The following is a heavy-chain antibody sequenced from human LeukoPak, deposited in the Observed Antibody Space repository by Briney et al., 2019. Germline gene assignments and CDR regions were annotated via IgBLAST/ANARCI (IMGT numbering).Heavy chain of an antibody. Sequence: KPGESLRISCKASGYSFSNFWIGWVRQLPWKGLEWMGLVYPGDSEDRISPSFQGQVTISADKSISTAYLQWSSLKASDTAIYYCARQQGEQQLVGNAFDIWGQGTMVTVSS. J-gene: IGHJ3*02. CDR2: VYPGDSED. D-gene: IGHD6-13*01. CDR3: ARQQGEQQLVGNAFDI. CDR1: GYSFSNFW. V-gene: IGHV5-51*01.